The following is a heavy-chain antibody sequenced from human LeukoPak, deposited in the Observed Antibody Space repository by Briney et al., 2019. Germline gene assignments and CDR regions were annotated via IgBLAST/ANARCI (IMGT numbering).Heavy chain of an antibody. CDR2: IYQDGSEK. D-gene: IGHD3-10*01. CDR3: ARAPLGSPDY. V-gene: IGHV3-7*04. CDR1: GFTFSSYW. J-gene: IGHJ4*02. Sequence: GGSLRLSCAASGFTFSSYWMGWVRQAPGKGLEWVANIYQDGSEKYYVDSVKGRFTISRDNAKNLLYLQMNSLRAEDTAVYYCARAPLGSPDYWGQGTLVTVSS.